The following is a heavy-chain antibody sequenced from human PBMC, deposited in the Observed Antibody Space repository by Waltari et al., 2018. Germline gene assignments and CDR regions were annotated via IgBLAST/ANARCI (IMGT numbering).Heavy chain of an antibody. D-gene: IGHD6-13*01. J-gene: IGHJ6*03. CDR2: IYTSGST. V-gene: IGHV4-4*07. CDR3: ARIAAAPTGRYYYYMDV. Sequence: QVQLQESGPGLVKPSETLSLTCTVSGGSISSYYWSWIRPPAGKGLEWIGRIYTSGSTNYNPSLKSRVTMSVDTSKNQFSLKLSSVTAADTAVYYCARIAAAPTGRYYYYMDVWGKGTTVTISS. CDR1: GGSISSYY.